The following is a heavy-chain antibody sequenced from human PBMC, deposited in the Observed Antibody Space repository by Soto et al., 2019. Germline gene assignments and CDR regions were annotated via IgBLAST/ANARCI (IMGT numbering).Heavy chain of an antibody. Sequence: GGSLRLSCAASGFTFSSYAMHWVRQAPGKGLGWVAVISYDGSNKYYADSVKGRFTISRDNSKNTLYLQMNSLRAEDTAVYYCARDFFIDNPSTKVADPYYGMDVWGQGTTVTVSS. CDR2: ISYDGSNK. CDR3: ARDFFIDNPSTKVADPYYGMDV. V-gene: IGHV3-30-3*01. D-gene: IGHD6-19*01. CDR1: GFTFSSYA. J-gene: IGHJ6*02.